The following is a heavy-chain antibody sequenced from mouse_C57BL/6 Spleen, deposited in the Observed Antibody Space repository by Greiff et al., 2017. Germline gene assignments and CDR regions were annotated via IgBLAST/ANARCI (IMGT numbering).Heavy chain of an antibody. CDR3: ARNSDWYFDV. Sequence: QVQLQQPGAELVKPGASVKMSCKASGYTFTSYWITWVKQRPGQGLEWIGDIYPGSGSTNYNEKFKSKATLTVETSSSTAYMQLSSLTSEDSAVYYCARNSDWYFDVWGTGTTVTVSS. V-gene: IGHV1-55*01. CDR2: IYPGSGST. J-gene: IGHJ1*03. CDR1: GYTFTSYW.